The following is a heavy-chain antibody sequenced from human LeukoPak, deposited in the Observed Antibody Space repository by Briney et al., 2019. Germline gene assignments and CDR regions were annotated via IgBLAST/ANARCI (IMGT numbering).Heavy chain of an antibody. Sequence: SETLSLTCTVSGGSISSSSYYWGWIRQPPGKGLEWIGSIYFSGSTHYNPSLKSRVTISVDTSKNQFSLKLSSVTAADTAVYYCARTSRITMVRGVIITDHFDYWGQGTLVTVSS. CDR1: GGSISSSSYY. V-gene: IGHV4-39*01. CDR2: IYFSGST. J-gene: IGHJ4*02. CDR3: ARTSRITMVRGVIITDHFDY. D-gene: IGHD3-10*01.